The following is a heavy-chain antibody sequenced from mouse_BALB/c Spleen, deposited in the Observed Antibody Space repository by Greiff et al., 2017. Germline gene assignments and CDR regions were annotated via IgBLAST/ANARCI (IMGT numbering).Heavy chain of an antibody. D-gene: IGHD1-1*01. J-gene: IGHJ4*01. CDR2: ISDGGSYT. V-gene: IGHV5-4*02. Sequence: EVMLVESGGGLVKPGGSLKLSCAASGFTFSDYYMYWVRQTPEKRLEWVATISDGGSYTYYPDSVKGRFTISRDNAKNNLYLLMSSLKSEDTAMYYCARDYYGSSYEYAMDYWGQGTSVTVSS. CDR3: ARDYYGSSYEYAMDY. CDR1: GFTFSDYY.